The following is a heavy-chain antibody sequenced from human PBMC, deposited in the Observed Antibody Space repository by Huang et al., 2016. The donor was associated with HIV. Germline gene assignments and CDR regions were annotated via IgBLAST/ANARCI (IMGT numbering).Heavy chain of an antibody. D-gene: IGHD2-15*01. J-gene: IGHJ3*02. CDR3: ARRRRGGFDI. CDR1: RYNFAGYW. Sequence: EVQLVQSGAEVKRPGESLKISCKGSRYNFAGYWLGWVRQMPGKGLGWMGSIYFDDSDARYSPSLQGQVTISADMSLYSSYLQWTSLRASDTAILYCARRRRGGFDIWGQGTLVTVSS. V-gene: IGHV5-51*03. CDR2: IYFDDSDA.